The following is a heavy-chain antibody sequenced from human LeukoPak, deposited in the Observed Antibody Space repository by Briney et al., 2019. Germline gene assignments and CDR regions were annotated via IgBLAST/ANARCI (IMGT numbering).Heavy chain of an antibody. Sequence: GRSLRLSCAASGFTFDDYAVHWVRQAPGKGLEWVSGISWNSGSIGYADSVKGRFTISRDNAKNSLYLQMNSLRAEDTALYYCAKGLSSGKGVYYFDYWGQGTLVTVSS. V-gene: IGHV3-9*01. CDR1: GFTFDDYA. J-gene: IGHJ4*02. CDR2: ISWNSGSI. D-gene: IGHD3-3*01. CDR3: AKGLSSGKGVYYFDY.